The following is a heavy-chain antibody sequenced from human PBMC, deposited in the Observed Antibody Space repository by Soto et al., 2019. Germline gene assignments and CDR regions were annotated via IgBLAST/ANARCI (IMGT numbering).Heavy chain of an antibody. CDR3: ARDQRHFTYYYDSSGYYPVDY. Sequence: PGGSLRLSCAASGFTFSSYWMSWVRQAPGKGLEWVANIKQDGSEKYYVDSVKGRFTISRDNAKNSLYLQMNSLRAEDTAVYYCARDQRHFTYYYDSSGYYPVDYWGQGTLVTVSS. J-gene: IGHJ4*02. CDR2: IKQDGSEK. CDR1: GFTFSSYW. V-gene: IGHV3-7*01. D-gene: IGHD3-22*01.